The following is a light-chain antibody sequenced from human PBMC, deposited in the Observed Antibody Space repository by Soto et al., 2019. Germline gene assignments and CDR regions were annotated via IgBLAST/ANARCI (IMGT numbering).Light chain of an antibody. J-gene: IGKJ4*02. Sequence: EIVLTQSPDTLSLSPEERATLSCRASQSVTSKYLAWYQQKPGQAPRLLIHGASNRATGIPDRFSGSGSGTDFTLTISRLEPEDFALYYCQQYGSSVQFGGGTKVEIK. CDR2: GAS. V-gene: IGKV3-20*01. CDR1: QSVTSKY. CDR3: QQYGSSVQ.